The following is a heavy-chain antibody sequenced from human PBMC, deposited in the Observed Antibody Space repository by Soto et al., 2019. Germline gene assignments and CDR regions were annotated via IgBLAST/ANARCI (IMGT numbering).Heavy chain of an antibody. CDR3: AKERYYYDSSGFDY. D-gene: IGHD3-22*01. CDR2: ISYGGSNK. CDR1: GFTFSSYG. J-gene: IGHJ4*02. Sequence: GGSLRLSCAASGFTFSSYGMHWVRQAPGKGLEWVAVISYGGSNKYYADSVKGRFTISRDNSKNTLYLQMNSLRAEDTAVYYCAKERYYYDSSGFDYWGQGTLVTVSS. V-gene: IGHV3-30*18.